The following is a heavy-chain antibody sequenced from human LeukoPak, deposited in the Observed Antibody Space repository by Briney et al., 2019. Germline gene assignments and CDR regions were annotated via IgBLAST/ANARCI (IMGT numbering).Heavy chain of an antibody. CDR1: GGSISSGGYY. CDR2: IYYSGST. J-gene: IGHJ6*02. D-gene: IGHD1-26*01. V-gene: IGHV4-31*03. Sequence: PSQTLSLTCTVSGGSISSGGYYWSWIRQHPGKGLEWIGYIYYSGSTNYNPSLKSRVTISVDTPKNQFSLKLSSVTAADTAVYYCARDYLGRAYYYGMDVWGQGTTVTVSS. CDR3: ARDYLGRAYYYGMDV.